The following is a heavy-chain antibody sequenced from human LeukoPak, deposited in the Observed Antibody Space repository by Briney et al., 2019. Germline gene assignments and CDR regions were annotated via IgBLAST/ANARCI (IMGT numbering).Heavy chain of an antibody. Sequence: PSETLSLTCAVYGGSFSGYYWSWIRQPPGKGLEWIGEINHSGSTNYNPSLKSRVTISVDTSKNQFSLKLSSVTAADTAVYYCASGGSGSYFNWFDPWGQGTLVTVSS. CDR2: INHSGST. CDR3: ASGGSGSYFNWFDP. J-gene: IGHJ5*02. V-gene: IGHV4-34*01. CDR1: GGSFSGYY. D-gene: IGHD3-10*01.